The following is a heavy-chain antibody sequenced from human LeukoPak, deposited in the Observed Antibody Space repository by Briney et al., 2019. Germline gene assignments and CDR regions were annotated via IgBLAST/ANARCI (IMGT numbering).Heavy chain of an antibody. CDR3: ARLTTVTDNYFDY. V-gene: IGHV3-66*01. CDR1: GFTVSSNY. D-gene: IGHD4-11*01. CDR2: IYSGGST. J-gene: IGHJ4*02. Sequence: PGGSLRLSCAASGFTVSSNYMSWVRQAPGKGLEWVSLIYSGGSTYYADSVKGRFTISRDNSRNTLYLQMNSLRAEDTAVYYCARLTTVTDNYFDYWGQGTLVTVSS.